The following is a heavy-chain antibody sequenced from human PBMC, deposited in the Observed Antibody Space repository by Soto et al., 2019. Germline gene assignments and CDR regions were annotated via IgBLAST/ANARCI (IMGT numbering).Heavy chain of an antibody. V-gene: IGHV4-59*01. CDR3: ARGGAYYDILTGPRFDY. D-gene: IGHD3-9*01. J-gene: IGHJ4*02. Sequence: LSLTCTVSGGSISSYYWSWIRQPPGKGLEWIGYIYYSGSTNYNPSLKSRVTISVDTSKNQFSLKLSSVTAADTAVYYCARGGAYYDILTGPRFDYWGQGTLVTVSS. CDR1: GGSISSYY. CDR2: IYYSGST.